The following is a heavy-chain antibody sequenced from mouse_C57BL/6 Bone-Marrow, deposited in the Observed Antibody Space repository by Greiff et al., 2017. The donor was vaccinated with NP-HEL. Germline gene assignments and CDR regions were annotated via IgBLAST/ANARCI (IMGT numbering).Heavy chain of an antibody. Sequence: EVQLQQSGPGLVKPSQSLYLTCSVTGYSITSCYYWNWIRQLPGNNLEWMGYISYDGSNNYNPTLKNRISITRDTSKNQFFLKLNSVTTEDTATYYCARGAYYSNYEDFDYWGQGTTLTVSS. CDR1: GYSITSCYY. D-gene: IGHD2-5*01. V-gene: IGHV3-6*01. J-gene: IGHJ2*01. CDR2: ISYDGSN. CDR3: ARGAYYSNYEDFDY.